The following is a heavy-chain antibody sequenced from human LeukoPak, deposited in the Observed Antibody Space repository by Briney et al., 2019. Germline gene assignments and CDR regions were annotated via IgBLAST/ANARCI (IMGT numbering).Heavy chain of an antibody. Sequence: ASVKVSCKASGYTFTSYDINWVRQATGQGLERMGWMNPNSGNTGYAQKFQGRVTITRNTSISTAYMELSSLRSEDTAVYYCARGGVAYCGGDCSPIWFDPWGQGTLVTVSS. D-gene: IGHD2-21*01. CDR1: GYTFTSYD. CDR3: ARGGVAYCGGDCSPIWFDP. V-gene: IGHV1-8*03. J-gene: IGHJ5*02. CDR2: MNPNSGNT.